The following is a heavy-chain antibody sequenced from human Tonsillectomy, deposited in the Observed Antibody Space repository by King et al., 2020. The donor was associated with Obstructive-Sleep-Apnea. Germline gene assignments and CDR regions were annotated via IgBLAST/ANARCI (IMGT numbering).Heavy chain of an antibody. CDR3: TTDIVPPPGY. J-gene: IGHJ4*02. D-gene: IGHD2-8*01. V-gene: IGHV3-15*01. CDR2: IKSKTDGGTT. Sequence: VQLVESGGGLVKPGGSLRVSCAVSGFTFSHASMSWVRQAPGKGLEWVGRIKSKTDGGTTDYAAPVKGRFTLSRDDSRNTLYLQMTSLKTEDTAVYYCTTDIVPPPGYWGQGTLVTVSS. CDR1: GFTFSHAS.